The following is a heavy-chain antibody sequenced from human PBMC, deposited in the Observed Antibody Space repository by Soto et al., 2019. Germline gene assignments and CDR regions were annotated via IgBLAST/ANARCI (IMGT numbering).Heavy chain of an antibody. CDR2: INAGNGNT. CDR3: ARGIAPYYFDY. D-gene: IGHD6-13*01. CDR1: GYSFTSYA. V-gene: IGHV1-3*01. Sequence: GASVKVSCKASGYSFTSYAMHWVRQAPGQRLEWMGWINAGNGNTKYSQKFQGRVTITRDTSASTAYMELSSLRSEDTAVYYCARGIAPYYFDYWGQGTLVTVSS. J-gene: IGHJ4*02.